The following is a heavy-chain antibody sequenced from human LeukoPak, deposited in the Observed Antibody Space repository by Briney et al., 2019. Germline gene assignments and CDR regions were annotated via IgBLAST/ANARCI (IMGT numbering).Heavy chain of an antibody. CDR3: ARFLADVDVVVVAAAKDYGMDV. D-gene: IGHD2-15*01. CDR1: GYTFTNYG. J-gene: IGHJ6*02. CDR2: SSAYNDNT. V-gene: IGHV1-18*01. Sequence: ASVKVSCKASGYTFTNYGFSWVRQAPGQGLEWMGWSSAYNDNTNYAEKLQGRVTMTTDTSTSTAYMELRSLRSDDTAVYYCARFLADVDVVVVAAAKDYGMDVWGQGTTVTVSS.